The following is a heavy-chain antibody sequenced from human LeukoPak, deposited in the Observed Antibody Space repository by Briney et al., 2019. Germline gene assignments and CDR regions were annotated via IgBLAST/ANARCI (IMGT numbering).Heavy chain of an antibody. CDR2: ISYDGSYK. V-gene: IGHV3-30*18. CDR3: AKDRYSGLNTIDY. J-gene: IGHJ4*02. Sequence: GGSLRLSCAASEFTFSTYGMHWVRQAPGKGLEWVAVISYDGSYKFYADSVKGRFTISRHNSKSTLYLQMNSLRAEDTAVYYCAKDRYSGLNTIDYWGQGTLVTVSS. D-gene: IGHD6-13*01. CDR1: EFTFSTYG.